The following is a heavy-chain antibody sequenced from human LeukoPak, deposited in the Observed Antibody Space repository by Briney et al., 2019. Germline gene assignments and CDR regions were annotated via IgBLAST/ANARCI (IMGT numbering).Heavy chain of an antibody. J-gene: IGHJ5*02. CDR3: ARDSRMNYYAS. CDR1: GFTFNDYW. CDR2: INEDGSAK. V-gene: IGHV3-7*01. Sequence: GGSLRLSCTASGFTFNDYWMTWVRQTPGKGLEWWANINEDGSAKNYVDSVKGRFTISRDNAVNSLYPQMNSLRAEDTTMYYCARDSRMNYYASWGRGTLVTVSS. D-gene: IGHD3-3*01.